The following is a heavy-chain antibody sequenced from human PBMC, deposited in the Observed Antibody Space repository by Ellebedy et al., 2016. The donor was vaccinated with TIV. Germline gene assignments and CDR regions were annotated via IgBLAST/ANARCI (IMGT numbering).Heavy chain of an antibody. CDR2: IDHSGST. CDR3: ARGYSSSWYWNWFDP. Sequence: MPSETLSLTCTVSGGPISSHYWSRIRQPPGEGLEWIGHIDHSGSTNYNPSLKSRVTISLDTSKNQFSLKLSSVTAADTAVYYCARGYSSSWYWNWFDPWGQGTLVTVSS. J-gene: IGHJ5*02. CDR1: GGPISSHY. D-gene: IGHD6-13*01. V-gene: IGHV4-59*11.